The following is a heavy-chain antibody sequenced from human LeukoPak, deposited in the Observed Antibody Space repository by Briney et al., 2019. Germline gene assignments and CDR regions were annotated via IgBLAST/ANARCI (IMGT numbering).Heavy chain of an antibody. CDR1: GGSISSSSYY. V-gene: IGHV4-39*07. J-gene: IGHJ5*02. Sequence: SETLSLTCTVSGGSISSSSYYWGWIRQPPGKGLEWIGSIYYRGSTYYNPSLKSRVTMSVDTSKNQFSLKLSSVTAADTAVYYCARDIAAALYNWFDPWGQGTLVTVSS. CDR3: ARDIAAALYNWFDP. CDR2: IYYRGST. D-gene: IGHD6-13*01.